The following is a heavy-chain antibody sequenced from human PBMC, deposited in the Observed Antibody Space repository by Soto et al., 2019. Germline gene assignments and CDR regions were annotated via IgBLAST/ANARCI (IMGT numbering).Heavy chain of an antibody. D-gene: IGHD6-13*01. CDR2: ISHSGST. J-gene: IGHJ4*02. CDR3: ATAEWYSIDS. V-gene: IGHV4-34*01. CDR1: GGSFSKYY. Sequence: QVQLQQWGAGLLKPSETLSLTCAVYGGSFSKYYWTWIRQPPEKGLEWIGEISHSGSTKYNPSLKSRVTISVDTSKNQCSLELSSVTAADTAVYYCATAEWYSIDSWGQGTLVIVSP.